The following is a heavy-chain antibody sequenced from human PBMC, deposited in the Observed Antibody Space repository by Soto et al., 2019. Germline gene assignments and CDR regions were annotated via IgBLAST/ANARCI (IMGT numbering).Heavy chain of an antibody. Sequence: SETLSLTYTVSGGSISSSSYYWGWIRQPPGKGLEWIGSIYYSGSTYYNPSLKSRVTISVDTSKNQFSLKLSSVTAADTAVYYCASHRRAPTKGDYYYMDVWGKGTTVTVS. V-gene: IGHV4-39*01. CDR3: ASHRRAPTKGDYYYMDV. CDR2: IYYSGST. CDR1: GGSISSSSYY. J-gene: IGHJ6*03.